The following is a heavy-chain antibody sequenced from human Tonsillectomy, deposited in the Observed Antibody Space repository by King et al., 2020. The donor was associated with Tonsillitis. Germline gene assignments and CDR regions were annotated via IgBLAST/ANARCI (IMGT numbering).Heavy chain of an antibody. CDR1: GFTFSSYD. CDR3: ARGDCSSTSCYPRRGYYYMDV. V-gene: IGHV3-13*01. Sequence: VQLVESGGGLVQPGGSLRLSCAASGFTFSSYDMHWVRQATGKGLEWVSAIGTAGDTYYPGSVKGRFTISRENAKNSLYLQMNSLRAGDTAVYYCARGDCSSTSCYPRRGYYYMDVWGKGTTVTVSS. D-gene: IGHD2-2*01. J-gene: IGHJ6*03. CDR2: IGTAGDT.